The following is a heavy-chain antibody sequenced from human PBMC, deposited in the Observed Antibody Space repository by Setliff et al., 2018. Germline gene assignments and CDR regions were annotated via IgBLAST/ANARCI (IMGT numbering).Heavy chain of an antibody. D-gene: IGHD2-15*01. Sequence: LSLSCAASGFLFSSYGMHWVRQAPGKGLEWVAFIQYDGSDKYYEDSVKGRFTISRDNSRNTLYLQMDSLRVEDTAIYFCAKETLGFCSGVSCYGLDYWGQGTLVTAPQ. CDR1: GFLFSSYG. CDR3: AKETLGFCSGVSCYGLDY. CDR2: IQYDGSDK. J-gene: IGHJ4*02. V-gene: IGHV3-30*02.